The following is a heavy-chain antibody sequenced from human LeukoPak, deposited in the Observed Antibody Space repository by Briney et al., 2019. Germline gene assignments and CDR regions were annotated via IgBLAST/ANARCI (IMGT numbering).Heavy chain of an antibody. CDR2: ICGSGGST. CDR1: GITFSSYG. D-gene: IGHD1-26*01. CDR3: ARVDSGSYLSYYYYYMDA. Sequence: PGGPLRLSCAASGITFSSYGMSWVRQAPGKGLGWVSAICGSGGSTYYADSVKGRFTISRDNSKNTLYLQMNSLRAEDTAVYYCARVDSGSYLSYYYYYMDAWGKGTTVTISS. V-gene: IGHV3-23*01. J-gene: IGHJ6*03.